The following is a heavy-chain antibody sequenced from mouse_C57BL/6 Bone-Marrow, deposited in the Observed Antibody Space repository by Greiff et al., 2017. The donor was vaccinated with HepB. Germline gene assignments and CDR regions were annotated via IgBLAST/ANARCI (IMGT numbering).Heavy chain of an antibody. CDR3: ARPPKPIWYFDV. J-gene: IGHJ1*03. CDR2: IHPNSGST. D-gene: IGHD6-5*01. CDR1: GYTFTSYW. V-gene: IGHV1-64*01. Sequence: QVQLQQPGAELVKPGASVKLSCKASGYTFTSYWMHWVKQRPGQGLEWIGMIHPNSGSTNYNEKFKSKDTLTVDKSSSTAYMPLSSLASADSAVYYWARPPKPIWYFDVWGTGTTVTVSS.